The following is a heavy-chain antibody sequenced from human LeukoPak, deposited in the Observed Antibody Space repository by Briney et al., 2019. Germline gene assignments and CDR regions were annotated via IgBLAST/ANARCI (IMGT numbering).Heavy chain of an antibody. CDR3: ARGLDYYDSSGYLHWFDP. D-gene: IGHD3-22*01. J-gene: IGHJ5*02. V-gene: IGHV3-21*04. CDR2: ISSSSGYI. CDR1: GFTFSYYS. Sequence: GGSLRLSCAASGFTFSYYSMNWVRQAPGKGLEWVSSISSSSGYIYYADSVKGRFTISRDNAKNSLYLQMNSLRAEDTAVYYCARGLDYYDSSGYLHWFDPWGQGTLVTVSS.